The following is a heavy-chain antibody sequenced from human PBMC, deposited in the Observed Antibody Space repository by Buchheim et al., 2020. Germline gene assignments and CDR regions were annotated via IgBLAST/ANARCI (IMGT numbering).Heavy chain of an antibody. V-gene: IGHV4-59*12. CDR2: IYYSGST. CDR1: GGSISSYY. J-gene: IGHJ6*02. Sequence: QVQLQESGPGLVKPSETLSLTCTVSGGSISSYYWSWIRQPPGKGLEWIGYIYYSGSTNYNPSLKSRVTISVDTSKNQFSLKLSSVTAADTAVYYCATGSYYYYYGMDVWGQGTT. CDR3: ATGSYYYYYGMDV. D-gene: IGHD1-26*01.